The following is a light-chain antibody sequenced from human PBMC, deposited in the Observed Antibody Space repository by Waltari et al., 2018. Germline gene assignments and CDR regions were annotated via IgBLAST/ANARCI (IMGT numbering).Light chain of an antibody. Sequence: EILLTQSPGTLSLSPGERATLSCRASQSVTRALAWYQQKPGQAPRLLIYGASNRATGIPDRFSGSGSGTDFSLTISRLEPEYFAVYYCQHYVRLPATFGQGTKVEIK. CDR3: QHYVRLPAT. J-gene: IGKJ1*01. CDR1: QSVTRAL. V-gene: IGKV3-20*01. CDR2: GAS.